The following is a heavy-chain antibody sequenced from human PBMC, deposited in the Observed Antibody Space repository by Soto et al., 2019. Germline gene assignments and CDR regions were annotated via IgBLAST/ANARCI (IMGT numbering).Heavy chain of an antibody. J-gene: IGHJ3*02. D-gene: IGHD6-6*01. V-gene: IGHV3-21*01. CDR2: ISSSSSYI. CDR1: GFTFSRYS. Sequence: EVQLVESGGGLVKPGGSLRLSCAASGFTFSRYSMNCVRQAPGTGREWVSSISSSSSYIYYADSVKGRFTISRDNAKNSLCLQMNSLRAEDTAVYYCARSEIAARPWYGFDIWGQGTMVTVSS. CDR3: ARSEIAARPWYGFDI.